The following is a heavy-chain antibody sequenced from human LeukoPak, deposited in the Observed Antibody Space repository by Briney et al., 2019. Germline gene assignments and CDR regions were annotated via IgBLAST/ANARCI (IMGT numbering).Heavy chain of an antibody. Sequence: ASVKVSCKASGYTFTGYYMHWVRQAPGQGLEWMGRINPNSGGTNYAQKFQGRVTMTRDTSISTAYMELSRLRSDDTAVHYCARIRLRSVTTVFDYWGQGTLVTVSS. V-gene: IGHV1-2*06. CDR1: GYTFTGYY. J-gene: IGHJ4*02. D-gene: IGHD4-17*01. CDR3: ARIRLRSVTTVFDY. CDR2: INPNSGGT.